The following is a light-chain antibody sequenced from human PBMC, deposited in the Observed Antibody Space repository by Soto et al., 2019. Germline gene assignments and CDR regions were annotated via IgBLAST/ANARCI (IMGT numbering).Light chain of an antibody. Sequence: DIQMTQSPSTLSASVGDRVTITCRASQSISSWLAWYQQKPGKAPKLLIYDASSLESGVPSRFSGSGSGTEFTLTISSLPPDDFATYYCQQYNSYSPYTFGHGTKLEIK. CDR1: QSISSW. V-gene: IGKV1-5*01. J-gene: IGKJ2*01. CDR2: DAS. CDR3: QQYNSYSPYT.